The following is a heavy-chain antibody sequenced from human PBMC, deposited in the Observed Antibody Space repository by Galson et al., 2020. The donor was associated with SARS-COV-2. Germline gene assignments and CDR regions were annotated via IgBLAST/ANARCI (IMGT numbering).Heavy chain of an antibody. CDR2: INPNSGGT. J-gene: IGHJ6*02. D-gene: IGHD6-6*01. CDR3: AAVAARPGGYYYYYGMDV. Sequence: ASVKVSCKASGYTFTGYYMHWVRQAPGQGLEWMGWINPNSGGTNYAQKFQGRVTMTRDTSISTAYMELSRLRSDDTAVYYCAAVAARPGGYYYYYGMDVWGQGTTVTVSS. V-gene: IGHV1-2*02. CDR1: GYTFTGYY.